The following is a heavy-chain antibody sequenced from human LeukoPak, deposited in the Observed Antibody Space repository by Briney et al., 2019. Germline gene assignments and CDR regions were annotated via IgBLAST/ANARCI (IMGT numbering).Heavy chain of an antibody. CDR1: GYTFTGYY. CDR3: ARDAKYCSGGSCYLVKWFDP. Sequence: ASVKVSCKASGYTFTGYYMHWVRQAPGQGLEWMGWINPNSGGTNYAQKFQGRVTMTRDTSISTAYMELSRLRSDDTAVYYCARDAKYCSGGSCYLVKWFDPWGQGTLVTVSS. V-gene: IGHV1-2*02. D-gene: IGHD2-15*01. J-gene: IGHJ5*02. CDR2: INPNSGGT.